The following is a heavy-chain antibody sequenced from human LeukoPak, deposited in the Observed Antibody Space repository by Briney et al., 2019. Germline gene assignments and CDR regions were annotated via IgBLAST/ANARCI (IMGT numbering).Heavy chain of an antibody. V-gene: IGHV1-69*13. J-gene: IGHJ4*01. CDR3: ARGDYDYIWGTYRSAALDN. Sequence: SVKVSCKASGGTLSSSAISWLRQAPGQGLEWMGTIIPLFGTTDYAPNFQGRVTIFADGSTSTAYMELSSLRSEDTAVYYCARGDYDYIWGTYRSAALDNWGHGSLVTVSS. D-gene: IGHD3-16*02. CDR1: GGTLSSSA. CDR2: IIPLFGTT.